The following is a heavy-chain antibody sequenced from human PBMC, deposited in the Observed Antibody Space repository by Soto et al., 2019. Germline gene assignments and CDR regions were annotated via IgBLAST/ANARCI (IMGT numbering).Heavy chain of an antibody. V-gene: IGHV4-34*01. D-gene: IGHD2-8*01. CDR2: INHSGST. Sequence: SETLSLTCAVYGGSFSGYYWSWIRQPPGKGLEWIGEINHSGSTNYNPSLKSRVTISVDTSKNQFSLKLSSVTAADTAVYYCGTNGVYGMDVWGQGTTVNVSS. CDR1: GGSFSGYY. J-gene: IGHJ6*02. CDR3: GTNGVYGMDV.